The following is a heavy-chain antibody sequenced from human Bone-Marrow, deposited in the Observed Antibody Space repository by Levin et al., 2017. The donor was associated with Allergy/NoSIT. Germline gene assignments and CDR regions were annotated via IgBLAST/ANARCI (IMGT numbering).Heavy chain of an antibody. D-gene: IGHD3-22*01. J-gene: IGHJ4*02. V-gene: IGHV4-31*03. Sequence: RPSETLSLTCTVSGVSISRGGYYWSWIRQVPGKGLEWIGYIYYTGSTYYNPSLKSRSNISVDTSKNEFALKLNFLTDADTAGYYCARSVGSGYFSNFDYWGQGTLVTVSS. CDR3: ARSVGSGYFSNFDY. CDR1: GVSISRGGYY. CDR2: IYYTGST.